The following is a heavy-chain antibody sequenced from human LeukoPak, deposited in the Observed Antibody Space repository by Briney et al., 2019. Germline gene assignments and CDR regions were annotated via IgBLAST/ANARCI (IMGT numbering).Heavy chain of an antibody. CDR3: ARSAIVVVPAATTGDAFDI. J-gene: IGHJ3*02. V-gene: IGHV1-2*04. Sequence: ASVKVSCKASGYTFTGYYMHWVRQAPGQGLEWMGWINPNSGGTNYAQKFQGWVTMTRDTSISTAYMELSRLRSDDTAVYYCARSAIVVVPAATTGDAFDIWGQGTMVTVSS. CDR2: INPNSGGT. CDR1: GYTFTGYY. D-gene: IGHD2-2*01.